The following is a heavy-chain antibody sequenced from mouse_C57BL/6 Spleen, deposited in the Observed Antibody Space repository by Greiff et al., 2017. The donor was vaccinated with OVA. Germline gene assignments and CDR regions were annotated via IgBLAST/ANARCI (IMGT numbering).Heavy chain of an antibody. J-gene: IGHJ4*01. Sequence: VQRVESGPGLVQPSQSLSITCTVSGFSLTSYGVHWVRQSPGKGLEWLGVIWSGGSTDYNAAFISRLSISKDNSKSQVFFKMNSLQADDTAIYYCARPYYYGSSPYYAMDYWGQGTSVTVSS. CDR2: IWSGGST. CDR3: ARPYYYGSSPYYAMDY. V-gene: IGHV2-2*01. CDR1: GFSLTSYG. D-gene: IGHD1-1*01.